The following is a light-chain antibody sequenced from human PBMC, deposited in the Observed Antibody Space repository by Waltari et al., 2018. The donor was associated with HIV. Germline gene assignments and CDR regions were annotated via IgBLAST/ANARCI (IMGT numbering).Light chain of an antibody. Sequence: DIGMTQSPLSLPVTPGAPPAISCRSSLSLLHTNGYTYLDWYLQKPGQSPHLLIYLGSNRASGVPDTFSGSGSGTNCTLRISRVQAEDAGIYYWMQALQAPFTFGGGTKVEIK. V-gene: IGKV2-28*01. CDR2: LGS. CDR3: MQALQAPFT. CDR1: LSLLHTNGYTY. J-gene: IGKJ4*01.